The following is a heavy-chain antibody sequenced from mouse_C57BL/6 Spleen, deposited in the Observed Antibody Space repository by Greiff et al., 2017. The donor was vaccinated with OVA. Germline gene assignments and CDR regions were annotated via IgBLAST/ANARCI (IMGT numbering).Heavy chain of an antibody. V-gene: IGHV3-1*01. Sequence: DVQLQESGPGMVKPSQSLSLPCTVTGYSIPSGYDWHWIRHFPGNKLEWMGYISYSGSTNSNPSLKSRLSITHATSKKHYILKWKSVTNEDTATYCGARGEGAGYVGWFAYWGQGTLVTVSA. CDR2: ISYSGST. CDR1: GYSIPSGYD. J-gene: IGHJ3*01. CDR3: ARGEGAGYVGWFAY. D-gene: IGHD3-2*02.